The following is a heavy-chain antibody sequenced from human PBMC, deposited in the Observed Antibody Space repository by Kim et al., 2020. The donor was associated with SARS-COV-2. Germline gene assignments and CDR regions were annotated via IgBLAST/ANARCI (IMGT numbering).Heavy chain of an antibody. J-gene: IGHJ4*02. V-gene: IGHV4-38-2*02. CDR3: VRVTRYSYGDY. CDR2: IYHSGST. D-gene: IGHD5-18*01. Sequence: SETLSLACTVSGYSISSGYYWGWIRQPPGKGLEWIGSIYHSGSTYYNPSLKSRVTISVDTSKNQFSLKLSSVTAADTAVYYCVRVTRYSYGDYWGQGTLVTVSS. CDR1: GYSISSGYY.